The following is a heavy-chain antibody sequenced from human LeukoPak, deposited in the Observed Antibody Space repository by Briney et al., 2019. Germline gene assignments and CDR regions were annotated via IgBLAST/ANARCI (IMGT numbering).Heavy chain of an antibody. CDR1: VYTSSEYF. V-gene: IGHV1-18*01. CDR2: INSHSGDT. J-gene: IGHJ4*02. D-gene: IGHD6-13*01. Sequence: ASVKVSCKASVYTSSEYFMHWVRQAPGQGLEWMGYINSHSGDTNYAQKLQGRVTMTTDTSTSTAYMELRSLRSDDTAVYYCARVKGYSSSWPFDYWGQGTLVTVSS. CDR3: ARVKGYSSSWPFDY.